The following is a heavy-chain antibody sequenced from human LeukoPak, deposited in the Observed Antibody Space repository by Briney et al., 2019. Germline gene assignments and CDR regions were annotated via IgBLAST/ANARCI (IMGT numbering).Heavy chain of an antibody. CDR1: GFTFSNAW. J-gene: IGHJ4*02. CDR3: TKFDYAAFEY. V-gene: IGHV3-15*01. D-gene: IGHD4-17*01. CDR2: IKSKTNGGTT. Sequence: PGGSLRLSCVASGFTFSNAWMSWVRQAPGKGLEWVGRIKSKTNGGTTGYAAPVKGRFTISRDDSKNTLYLQMNSLKTEDTAVYYCTKFDYAAFEYWGQGTLVTVSS.